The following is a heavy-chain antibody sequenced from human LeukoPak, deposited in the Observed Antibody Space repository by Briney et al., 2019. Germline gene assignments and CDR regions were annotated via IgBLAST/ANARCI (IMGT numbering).Heavy chain of an antibody. CDR3: VRQMFGVPFYYAMDV. CDR1: GFTFDDYA. Sequence: AGGSLRLSCAASGFTFDDYAMHGVRQAPGKGLVWVSRIDSDNKRIDYVDSVKGRFTISRDNAKNTLYLQLNSLRAEDTAVYYCVRQMFGVPFYYAMDVWGQGTTVTVSS. D-gene: IGHD3-10*02. CDR2: IDSDNKRI. V-gene: IGHV3-74*01. J-gene: IGHJ6*02.